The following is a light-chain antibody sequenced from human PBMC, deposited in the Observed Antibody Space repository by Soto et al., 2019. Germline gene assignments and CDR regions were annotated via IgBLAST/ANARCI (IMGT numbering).Light chain of an antibody. CDR3: GSYTASGSVV. V-gene: IGLV2-14*03. Sequence: QSALTQPASVSGSPGQSIAISCTGTSSDVGAYDYVSWYQQHPGKAPKVIISDVYNRPSEVSNRFSGSKSGNTASLTISGLHAEDENDYYCGSYTASGSVVFGGGTKVTV. CDR2: DVY. J-gene: IGLJ2*01. CDR1: SSDVGAYDY.